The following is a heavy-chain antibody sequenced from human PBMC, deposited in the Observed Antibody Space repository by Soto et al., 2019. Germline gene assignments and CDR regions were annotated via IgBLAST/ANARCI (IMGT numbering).Heavy chain of an antibody. CDR2: IYYSGTT. V-gene: IGHV4-30-4*01. Sequence: QVQLQESGPGLVKPSQTLSLTCTVSGDSISSGDHYWSWIRQPPGKGLEWIGYIYYSGTTYSRPSLQRRVTISVDTSKNQFSLKLNSVTAADTAVYYCARGAYSDSSSYFDYWGXGXXXXVSS. CDR1: GDSISSGDHY. J-gene: IGHJ4*01. D-gene: IGHD6-6*01. CDR3: ARGAYSDSSSYFDY.